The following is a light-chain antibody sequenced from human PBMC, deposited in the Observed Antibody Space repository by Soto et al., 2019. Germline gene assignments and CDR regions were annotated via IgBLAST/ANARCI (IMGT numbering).Light chain of an antibody. CDR2: DVT. J-gene: IGLJ1*01. V-gene: IGLV2-11*01. CDR1: SSDVGRYDY. Sequence: LTQPRSVSASPGQSVTISCTGTSSDVGRYDYVSWYQQHPGKAPKLIVYDVTERPSGVPDRFSGSKSGNTASLTISGLQAEDEADYSCCSFAGSYSYVFGTGTKGTVL. CDR3: CSFAGSYSYV.